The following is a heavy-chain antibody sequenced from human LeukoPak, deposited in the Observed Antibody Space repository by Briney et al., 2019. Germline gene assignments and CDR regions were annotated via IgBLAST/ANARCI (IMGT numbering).Heavy chain of an antibody. CDR1: GFTFSSYA. CDR2: ISGSGGST. D-gene: IGHD3-9*01. J-gene: IGHJ4*02. CDR3: ANRADYDILTGYQPFDY. V-gene: IGHV3-23*01. Sequence: GGSLRLSGAASGFTFSSYAMSWVRQAPGKGLEWVSAISGSGGSTYYADSVKGRFTISRDNSKNTLYLQMNSLRAEDTAVYYCANRADYDILTGYQPFDYWGQGTLVTVSS.